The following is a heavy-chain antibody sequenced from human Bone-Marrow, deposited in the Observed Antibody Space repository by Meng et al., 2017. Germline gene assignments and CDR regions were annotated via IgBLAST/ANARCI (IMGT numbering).Heavy chain of an antibody. Sequence: ESLKISCAASGFTFSSYAMSWVRQAPGKGLEWVPAISGSGGSTYYADSVKGRFTISRDNSKNTLYLQMHSLRAEDTAVYYCSTGPRSDYWGQGTLVTVSS. J-gene: IGHJ4*02. CDR3: STGPRSDY. CDR2: ISGSGGST. CDR1: GFTFSSYA. V-gene: IGHV3-23*01.